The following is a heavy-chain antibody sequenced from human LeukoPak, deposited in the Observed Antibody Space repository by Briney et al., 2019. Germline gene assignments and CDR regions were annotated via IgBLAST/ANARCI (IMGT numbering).Heavy chain of an antibody. V-gene: IGHV3-74*01. J-gene: IGHJ4*02. Sequence: GGSLRLSCAASGFTFSNYWVQWVRQAPGKGLVWVSRINSDGSATSHADSVKGRFTISRDNAKNTLYLQMNSLRAEDTAVYYCGRVAHDSSGYYFNDYWGQGTLVTVSS. CDR3: GRVAHDSSGYYFNDY. CDR2: INSDGSAT. D-gene: IGHD3-22*01. CDR1: GFTFSNYW.